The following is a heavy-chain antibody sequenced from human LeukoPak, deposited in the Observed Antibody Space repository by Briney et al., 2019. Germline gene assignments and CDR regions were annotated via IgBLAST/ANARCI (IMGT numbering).Heavy chain of an antibody. CDR1: GGPLSSYH. D-gene: IGHD3-10*01. CDR2: IYYSGST. J-gene: IGHJ3*02. CDR3: AKSNGYGLVDI. V-gene: IGHV4-59*12. Sequence: SEPLSLTCTVSGGPLSSYHGSWMRQPPGEGLEWIGYIYYSGSTNYTPSLKSRVTISLDTSRNQFSLKLNSVTAADTAVYYCAKSNGYGLVDIWGQGTMVTVSS.